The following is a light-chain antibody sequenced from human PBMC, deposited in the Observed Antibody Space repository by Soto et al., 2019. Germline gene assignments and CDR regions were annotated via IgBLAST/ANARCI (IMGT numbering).Light chain of an antibody. J-gene: IGLJ1*01. CDR3: AAWDDSLSVLYV. CDR1: SSNIGSNY. V-gene: IGLV1-47*03. CDR2: RNN. Sequence: QSVLTQPPSASGTPGQRVTISCSGSSSNIGSNYVYWYQQLPGTAPKLLIYRNNQRPSGVPDRFSGSKSGTSASLAISGLWSEDEADYYCAAWDDSLSVLYVFGTGTNVTVL.